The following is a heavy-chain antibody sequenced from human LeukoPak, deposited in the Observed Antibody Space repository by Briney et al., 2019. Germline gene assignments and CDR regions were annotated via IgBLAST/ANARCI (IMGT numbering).Heavy chain of an antibody. D-gene: IGHD6-13*01. V-gene: IGHV3-23*01. CDR2: ISGSGGST. CDR1: GFTFSSYA. J-gene: IGHJ4*02. CDR3: AKVTFSSSWYPFDY. Sequence: GGSLRLSCAVSGFTFSSYAMSWVRQAPGKGLEWVSAISGSGGSTYYADSVKGRFTISRDNSKNTLYLQMNSLRAEDTAVYYCAKVTFSSSWYPFDYWGQGTLVTVSS.